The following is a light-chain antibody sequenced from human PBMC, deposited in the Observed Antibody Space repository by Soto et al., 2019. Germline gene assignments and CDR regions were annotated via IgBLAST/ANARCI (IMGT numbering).Light chain of an antibody. CDR2: GAS. CDR3: QQHCSTPYP. J-gene: IGKJ2*01. CDR1: QSVSLS. Sequence: EIVLTQSPATLSVSLGDSATLSCRASQSVSLSLAWYQMRPGQPPRLLIYGASTRATDIPARFSGSGSGTDFTLTISSLQSEDVAVYYCQQHCSTPYPFGQGTRLEIK. V-gene: IGKV3-15*01.